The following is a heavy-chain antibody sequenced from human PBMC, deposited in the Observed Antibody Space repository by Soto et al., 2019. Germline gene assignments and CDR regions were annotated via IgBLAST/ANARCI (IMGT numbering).Heavy chain of an antibody. V-gene: IGHV4-39*01. D-gene: IGHD6-19*01. CDR1: GGSINSSSYF. Sequence: SETLSLTCSVSGGSINSSSYFWGWVRQPPGKGLEWIGSIYYSGSTYYNPSLRSRVTISVDTSKNQFSLKLSSVTAADTAVFYCARHYSSGSRNWFDPRGQGTLVTVSS. CDR3: ARHYSSGSRNWFDP. J-gene: IGHJ5*02. CDR2: IYYSGST.